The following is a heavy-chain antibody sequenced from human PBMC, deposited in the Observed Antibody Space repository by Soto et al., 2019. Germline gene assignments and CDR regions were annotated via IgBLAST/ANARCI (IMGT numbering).Heavy chain of an antibody. CDR3: TTSTVAADYYYGMDV. V-gene: IGHV3-15*07. Sequence: GGSLRLSCAASGFTFSNAWMNWVRQAPGKGLEWVGRIKSKTDGGTTDYAAPVKGRFTISRDDSKNTLYLQMNSLKTEDTAVYYCTTSTVAADYYYGMDVWGQGTTVTVSS. D-gene: IGHD6-19*01. CDR1: GFTFSNAW. J-gene: IGHJ6*02. CDR2: IKSKTDGGTT.